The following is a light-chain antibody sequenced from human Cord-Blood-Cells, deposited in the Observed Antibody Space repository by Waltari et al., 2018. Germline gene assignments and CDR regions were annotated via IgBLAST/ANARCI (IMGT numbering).Light chain of an antibody. CDR2: EVS. Sequence: SALSQPAAVAGRPGGTITICCTERSGAVGGSDLVSGYQPHPGKARKPMIYEVSKRPSGFSNRFSGSKSGNTASLTISGLQTEDEADYSCCSYAGSSTLVVGGGTKLTVL. CDR1: SGAVGGSDL. CDR3: CSYAGSSTLV. J-gene: IGLJ2*01. V-gene: IGLV2-23*02.